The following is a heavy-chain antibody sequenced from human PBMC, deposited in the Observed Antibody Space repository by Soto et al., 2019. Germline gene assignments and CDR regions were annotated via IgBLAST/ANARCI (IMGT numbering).Heavy chain of an antibody. J-gene: IGHJ4*02. CDR1: GYTFTSYG. CDR3: ARGVGEDCSGGSCVNDY. D-gene: IGHD2-15*01. V-gene: IGHV1-18*01. CDR2: ISAYNGNT. Sequence: QVQLVQSGAEVKKPGASVKVSCKASGYTFTSYGISWVRQAPGQGLEWMGWISAYNGNTNYAQKLQDRGTMTTDTSTSTAYMELRSLRSDDTAVYYCARGVGEDCSGGSCVNDYWGQGTLVTVSS.